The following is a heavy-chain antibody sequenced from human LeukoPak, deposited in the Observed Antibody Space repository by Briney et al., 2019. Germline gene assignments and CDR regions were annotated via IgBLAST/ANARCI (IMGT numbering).Heavy chain of an antibody. D-gene: IGHD5-18*01. J-gene: IGHJ5*02. V-gene: IGHV1-8*01. CDR1: GYTFTSYD. CDR2: MNPNSGNT. CDR3: ARGQKWVQPASFDP. Sequence: GASVKVSCKASGYTFTSYDINWVRQSPGQGLEWMGWMNPNSGNTSYAQKFQGRVTMTEDTSTDTAYMELSSLRSEDTAVYYCARGQKWVQPASFDPWGQGTLVIVSS.